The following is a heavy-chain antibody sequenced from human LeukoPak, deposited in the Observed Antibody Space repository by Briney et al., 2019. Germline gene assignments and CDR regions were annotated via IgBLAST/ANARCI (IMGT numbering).Heavy chain of an antibody. CDR1: GYSFTTYG. D-gene: IGHD1-26*01. J-gene: IGHJ4*02. Sequence: ASVKVSCKASGYSFTTYGISWVRQAPGQGLEWMGWISANNNNTDNVQKLQGRVTMTTDTSTSTAYMELRSLISDDTAVYYCVRGGSFAGVDYWGQGTLVTVSS. CDR2: ISANNNNT. V-gene: IGHV1-18*01. CDR3: VRGGSFAGVDY.